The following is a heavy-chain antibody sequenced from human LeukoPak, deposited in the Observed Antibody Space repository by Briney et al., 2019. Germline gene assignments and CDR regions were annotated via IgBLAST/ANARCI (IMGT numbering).Heavy chain of an antibody. Sequence: PGRSLRLSCAASGFTFDDYAMHWVRQAPGKGLEWVSGISWNSGSISYADSVKGRFTISRDNAKNSLYLQMNSLRAEDTALYYCAKVRYYDSSGYYSGAFDIWGQGTMVTVSS. V-gene: IGHV3-9*01. CDR2: ISWNSGSI. J-gene: IGHJ3*02. CDR1: GFTFDDYA. CDR3: AKVRYYDSSGYYSGAFDI. D-gene: IGHD3-22*01.